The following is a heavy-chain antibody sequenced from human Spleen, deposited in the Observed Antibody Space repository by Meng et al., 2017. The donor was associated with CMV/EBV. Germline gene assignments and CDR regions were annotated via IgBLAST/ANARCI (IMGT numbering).Heavy chain of an antibody. CDR2: IYYSGST. CDR1: GGSISSYY. Sequence: SETLSLTCTVSGGSISSYYWSWIRQPPGKGLEWIGYIYYSGSTNYNPSLKSRVTISVDTSKNQFSLKLSSATAADTAVYYCARGIHVFDPWGQGTLVTVSS. CDR3: ARGIHVFDP. J-gene: IGHJ5*02. V-gene: IGHV4-59*01.